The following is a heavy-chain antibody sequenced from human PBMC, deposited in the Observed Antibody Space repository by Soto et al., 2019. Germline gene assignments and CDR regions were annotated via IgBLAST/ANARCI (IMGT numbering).Heavy chain of an antibody. CDR1: GGSFSGYY. CDR3: ASRYSGYDSASFDY. Sequence: PSETLSLTCAFYGGSFSGYYWSWIRQPPGKGLEWIGEINHSGSTNYNPSLKSRVTISVDTSKNQFSLKLSSVTAADTAVYYCASRYSGYDSASFDYWGQGTLVTVSS. J-gene: IGHJ4*02. D-gene: IGHD5-12*01. CDR2: INHSGST. V-gene: IGHV4-34*01.